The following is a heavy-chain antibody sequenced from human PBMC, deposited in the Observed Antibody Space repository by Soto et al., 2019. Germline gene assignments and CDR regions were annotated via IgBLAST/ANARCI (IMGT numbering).Heavy chain of an antibody. CDR3: ARDLGTSYFYYLDV. V-gene: IGHV4-59*01. D-gene: IGHD1-26*01. CDR2: IYYSGRT. J-gene: IGHJ6*03. Sequence: SETLSLTCTVSGGSISSYYWSWIRQPPGKGLEWIGYIYYSGRTSSNPSLKSRVTISVDTSKNQFSLKLSSVTAADTAVYYCARDLGTSYFYYLDVWGQGTTVTVSS. CDR1: GGSISSYY.